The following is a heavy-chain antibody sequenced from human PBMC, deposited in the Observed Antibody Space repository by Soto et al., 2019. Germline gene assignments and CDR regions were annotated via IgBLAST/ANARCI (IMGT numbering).Heavy chain of an antibody. D-gene: IGHD6-19*01. CDR1: GGTFSRYA. Sequence: QVHLVQSGAEVKKPGSSVKVSCKASGGTFSRYAISWVRQAPGQGLEWMGGITPMFATTNYTERFQGRVTITADESTSTVHMELRRLRSEDTAMYFCAQTLGSAVAGPGRFDLWGRGTLVIVSS. J-gene: IGHJ2*01. CDR3: AQTLGSAVAGPGRFDL. V-gene: IGHV1-69*12. CDR2: ITPMFATT.